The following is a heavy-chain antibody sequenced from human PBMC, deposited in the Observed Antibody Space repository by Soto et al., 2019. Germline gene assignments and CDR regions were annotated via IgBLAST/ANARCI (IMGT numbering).Heavy chain of an antibody. D-gene: IGHD3-16*01. J-gene: IGHJ5*02. CDR1: GGSVSNDNFY. CDR2: VHSSGIT. V-gene: IGHV4-61*01. Sequence: KASETLSLTCTVSGGSVSNDNFYWSWIRQPPGKGLEWIGYVHSSGITNYNPSLKRRVTISVDTSRNQFSLRLSSVTAADTAVYYCARGLTMGQLPSHLDHWGQGTLVTVSS. CDR3: ARGLTMGQLPSHLDH.